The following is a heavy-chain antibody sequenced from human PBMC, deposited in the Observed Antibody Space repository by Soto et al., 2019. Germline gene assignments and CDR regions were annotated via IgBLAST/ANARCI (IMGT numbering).Heavy chain of an antibody. CDR2: ISGNGGTT. CDR3: AKGVHTGPLYYFDY. J-gene: IGHJ4*02. Sequence: GGSLRLSCAASGFTFSDYAMSWVRQTPGTGLEWVSTISGNGGTTWYADSVKGRFTISRDSSKNTLYLLMNSLRAEDAAVYYCAKGVHTGPLYYFDYWGQGALVTVSS. D-gene: IGHD2-8*02. CDR1: GFTFSDYA. V-gene: IGHV3-23*01.